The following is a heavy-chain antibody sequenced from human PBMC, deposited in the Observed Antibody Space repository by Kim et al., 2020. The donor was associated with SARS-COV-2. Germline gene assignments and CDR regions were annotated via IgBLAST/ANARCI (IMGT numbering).Heavy chain of an antibody. Sequence: ASVKVSCKASGYTFTDYGVHWVRQAPGQRPEWMGWIDTAEGKTKFSQKFQGRVTFSRDTSASTAYMELSSLKSEDTAVYYCARGSCGDCYIVDFWGLGTLVTVSS. V-gene: IGHV1-3*04. CDR2: IDTAEGKT. J-gene: IGHJ4*02. CDR3: ARGSCGDCYIVDF. CDR1: GYTFTDYG. D-gene: IGHD2-21*01.